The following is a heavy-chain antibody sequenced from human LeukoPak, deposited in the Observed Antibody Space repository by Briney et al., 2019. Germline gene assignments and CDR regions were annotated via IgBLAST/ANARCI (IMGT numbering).Heavy chain of an antibody. CDR1: GGTFSSYA. CDR2: IIPIFGTA. CDR3: ARQCSGGSCYSPVWFDP. V-gene: IGHV1-69*05. D-gene: IGHD2-15*01. J-gene: IGHJ5*02. Sequence: ASVKVSCKASGGTFSSYAISWVRQAPGQGLEWMGRIIPIFGTANYAQKFQGRVTITTDESTSTAYMELSSLRSEDTAVYYRARQCSGGSCYSPVWFDPWGQGTLVTVSS.